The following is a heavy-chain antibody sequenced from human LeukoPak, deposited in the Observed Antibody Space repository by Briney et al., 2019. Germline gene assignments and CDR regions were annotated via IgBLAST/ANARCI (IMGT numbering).Heavy chain of an antibody. Sequence: GGSLRPSCTASGFTFGDYAMSWVRQAPGKGLEWVGFIRSKAYGGTTEYAASVKGRFTISRDDSKSIAYLQMNSLKTEDTAVYYCTRVMDIVVVPAACFDYWGQGTLVTVSS. CDR2: IRSKAYGGTT. D-gene: IGHD2-2*03. CDR1: GFTFGDYA. V-gene: IGHV3-49*04. CDR3: TRVMDIVVVPAACFDY. J-gene: IGHJ4*02.